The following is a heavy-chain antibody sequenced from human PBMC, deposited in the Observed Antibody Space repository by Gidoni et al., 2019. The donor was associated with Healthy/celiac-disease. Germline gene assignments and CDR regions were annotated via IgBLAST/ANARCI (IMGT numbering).Heavy chain of an antibody. J-gene: IGHJ4*02. D-gene: IGHD2-2*01. CDR3: ARDNGQLRIPASLDY. V-gene: IGHV3-21*01. CDR2: ISSSSSYI. Sequence: EVQLVESGGGLVKPGGALRLSCAASGFTFSRYSMNWVRQAQGKGLEWVSSISSSSSYIYYADSVKGRFTISRDNAKNSLYLQMNSLRAEDTAVYYCARDNGQLRIPASLDYWGQGTLVTVSS. CDR1: GFTFSRYS.